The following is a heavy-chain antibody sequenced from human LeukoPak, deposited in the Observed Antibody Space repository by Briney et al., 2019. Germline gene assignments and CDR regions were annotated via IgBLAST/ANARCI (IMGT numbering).Heavy chain of an antibody. CDR2: IYSGGST. D-gene: IGHD1-1*01. Sequence: PGGSLRLSCAASGFTVSSNYMSWVRQAPGKGLEWVSVIYSGGSTYYADSVKGRFTISRDNSKNTLFLQMNSLRAEDTAVYYCAKDLKRGGHPYYFDYWGQGTLVTVSS. CDR3: AKDLKRGGHPYYFDY. V-gene: IGHV3-53*01. J-gene: IGHJ4*02. CDR1: GFTVSSNY.